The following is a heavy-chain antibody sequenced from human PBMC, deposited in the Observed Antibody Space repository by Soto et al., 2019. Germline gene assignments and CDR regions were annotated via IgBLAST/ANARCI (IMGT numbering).Heavy chain of an antibody. J-gene: IGHJ4*02. Sequence: GGSLRLSCAASGFTFSSYSMNWVRQAPGKGLEWVSYISSSSSTIYYADSVKGRFTISRDNAKNSLYLQMNSLRDEDTAVYYCASGPSNSSSYYFDYWGQGTLVTVSS. CDR3: ASGPSNSSSYYFDY. D-gene: IGHD6-6*01. CDR1: GFTFSSYS. V-gene: IGHV3-48*02. CDR2: ISSSSSTI.